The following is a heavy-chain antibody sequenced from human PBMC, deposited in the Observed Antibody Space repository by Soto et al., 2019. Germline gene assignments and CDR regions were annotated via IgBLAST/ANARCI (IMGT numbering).Heavy chain of an antibody. V-gene: IGHV4-31*03. CDR2: IYYSGST. J-gene: IGHJ6*02. D-gene: IGHD2-15*01. CDR1: GGSISSGGYY. CDR3: ARGGLGYCSGGSCYSAELSGYYYGMDV. Sequence: QVQLQESGPGLVKPSQTLSLTCTVSGGSISSGGYYWSWIRQHPGKVLEWIGYIYYSGSTYYNPSLKSRVTISVDTSKNQFSLKLSSVTAADTAVDYWARGGLGYCSGGSCYSAELSGYYYGMDVWGQGTTVTVSS.